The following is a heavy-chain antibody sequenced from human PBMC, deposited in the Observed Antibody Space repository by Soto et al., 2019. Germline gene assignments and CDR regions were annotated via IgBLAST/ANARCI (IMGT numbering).Heavy chain of an antibody. D-gene: IGHD3-3*01. J-gene: IGHJ6*02. CDR1: RYTFTSYG. CDR2: ISAYNGNT. V-gene: IGHV1-18*01. CDR3: ARDGPIDFWSGYYMGFDYYYGMDV. Sequence: GASVKVSCKASRYTFTSYGISWVRQAPGQGLEWMGWISAYNGNTNYAQKLQGRVTMATDTSTSTAYMELRSLRSDDTAVYYCARDGPIDFWSGYYMGFDYYYGMDVWGQGTTVTVSS.